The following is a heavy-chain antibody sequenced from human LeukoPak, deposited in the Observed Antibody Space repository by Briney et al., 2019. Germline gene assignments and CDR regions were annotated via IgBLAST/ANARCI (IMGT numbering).Heavy chain of an antibody. CDR2: ISAYNGNT. D-gene: IGHD1-26*01. Sequence: GASVKVSCKASVYTFTSYGISWVRQAPGQPLEWMGWISAYNGNTNYAQKLQGRVTMTTDTSTSPAYMELRSLRSDDTAVYYCARVKSGVGATYYYYMDVWGKGTTVTVSS. CDR3: ARVKSGVGATYYYYMDV. V-gene: IGHV1-18*01. J-gene: IGHJ6*03. CDR1: VYTFTSYG.